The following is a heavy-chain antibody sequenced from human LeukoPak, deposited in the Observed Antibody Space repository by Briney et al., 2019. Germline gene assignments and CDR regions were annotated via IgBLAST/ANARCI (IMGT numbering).Heavy chain of an antibody. D-gene: IGHD6-13*01. V-gene: IGHV3-30*03. Sequence: GGSLRLSCAASGFNFESYSMNWVRQAPGRGLEWVAVISYDGSNKYYADSVKGRFTISRDNSKNTLYLQMNSLRAEDTAVYYCARGRWYPSQFDYWGQGTLVTVSS. CDR3: ARGRWYPSQFDY. CDR2: ISYDGSNK. CDR1: GFNFESYS. J-gene: IGHJ4*02.